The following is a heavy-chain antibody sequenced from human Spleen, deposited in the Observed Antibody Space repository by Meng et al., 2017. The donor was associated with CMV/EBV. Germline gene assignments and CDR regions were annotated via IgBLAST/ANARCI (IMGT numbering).Heavy chain of an antibody. CDR2: IRSKANSYAT. D-gene: IGHD6-13*01. CDR1: GFTFSGSA. V-gene: IGHV3-73*01. Sequence: GVLKISCTASGFTFSGSAMHWVRQASGKGLEWVGRIRSKANSYATAYAASVKGRFTISRDDSKNTAYLQMNSLKTEDTAVYYCTRGQEGSSWYWFYYYGMDVWGQGTTVTVSS. CDR3: TRGQEGSSWYWFYYYGMDV. J-gene: IGHJ6*02.